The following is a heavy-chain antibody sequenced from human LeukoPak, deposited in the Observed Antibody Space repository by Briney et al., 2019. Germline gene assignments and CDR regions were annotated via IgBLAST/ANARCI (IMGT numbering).Heavy chain of an antibody. CDR3: ARIVGATLFDY. CDR2: IYYSGST. V-gene: IGHV4-39*01. D-gene: IGHD1-26*01. J-gene: IGHJ4*02. Sequence: SETLSLTCTVSGGSFSSSSYYWGWIRQPPGKELVWLGSIYYSGSTYYNPSLKSRVTISVDTSKNQFSLKLSSVTAADTAVYYCARIVGATLFDYWGQGTLVTVSS. CDR1: GGSFSSSSYY.